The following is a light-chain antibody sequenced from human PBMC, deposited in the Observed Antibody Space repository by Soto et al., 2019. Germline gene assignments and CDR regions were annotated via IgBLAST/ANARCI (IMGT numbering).Light chain of an antibody. J-gene: IGKJ4*01. Sequence: QMNLSPSSLSAYEGDRVTITCRASETIGNSLHWYQQKLGKAPKLLIYSASNLQSGVPPRFSGSGFGADFTLTISSLQPEDFATYYCQHRPNFGGGTKVDIK. CDR3: QHRPN. CDR1: ETIGNS. CDR2: SAS. V-gene: IGKV1-39*01.